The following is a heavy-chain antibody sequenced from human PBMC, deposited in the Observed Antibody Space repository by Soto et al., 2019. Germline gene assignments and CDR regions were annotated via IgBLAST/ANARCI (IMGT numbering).Heavy chain of an antibody. Sequence: GGSLRLSCAASGLTLSGYALNWVRQAPGKGLEWVSSISGGGGSKYYADSVKGRFTISRDNSKNTLYLQMNSLRAEDTAIYYCAKDMGASGRYGMDVWGQGTTVTVSS. CDR2: ISGGGGSK. J-gene: IGHJ6*02. CDR1: GLTLSGYA. D-gene: IGHD2-15*01. V-gene: IGHV3-23*01. CDR3: AKDMGASGRYGMDV.